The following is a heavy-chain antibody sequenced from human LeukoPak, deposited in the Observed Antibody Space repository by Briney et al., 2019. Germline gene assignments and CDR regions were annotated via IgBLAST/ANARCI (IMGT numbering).Heavy chain of an antibody. CDR1: GGTFSSYA. J-gene: IGHJ4*02. CDR2: IIPIFGRA. Sequence: SVKVSCKASGGTFSSYAVSWVRQAPGQGLEWMGGIIPIFGRANNAQTFQGRVTITPDKSTSTAYMELTSQKSEDRGVCYCASKGGCSSTSCYEEDYWGQGTMVTVSS. V-gene: IGHV1-69*06. D-gene: IGHD2-2*01. CDR3: ASKGGCSSTSCYEEDY.